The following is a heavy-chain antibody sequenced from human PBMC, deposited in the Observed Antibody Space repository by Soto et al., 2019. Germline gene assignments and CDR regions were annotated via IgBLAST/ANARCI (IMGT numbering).Heavy chain of an antibody. J-gene: IGHJ2*01. CDR1: GFSLITSGVG. CDR2: IYWDDDK. Sequence: QLTFKESGPPRGKPTQTRTLTCTFSGFSLITSGVGVGWIRQPPGKALEWLALIYWDDDKRYSPSLKSRLTITKDTSKNQVVLTMTNMDPVDTATYYCAHKILYYDSSGYYSNWYFDLWGRGTLVTVSS. CDR3: AHKILYYDSSGYYSNWYFDL. D-gene: IGHD3-22*01. V-gene: IGHV2-5*02.